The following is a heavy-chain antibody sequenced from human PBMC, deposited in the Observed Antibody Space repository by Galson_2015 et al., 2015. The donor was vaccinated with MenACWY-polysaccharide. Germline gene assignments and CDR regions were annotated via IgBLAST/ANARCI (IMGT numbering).Heavy chain of an antibody. V-gene: IGHV1-8*01. CDR3: ARVVRRKYSYSDY. D-gene: IGHD5-18*01. J-gene: IGHJ4*02. CDR2: MNPNSGNT. CDR1: GYTFTSYD. Sequence: SVKVSCKASGYTFTSYDINWVRQATGQGLEWMGWMNPNSGNTGYAQKFQGRVTMTRDTSINTAYMELSSLRYEDTAVYYCARVVRRKYSYSDYWGQGTLASVSS.